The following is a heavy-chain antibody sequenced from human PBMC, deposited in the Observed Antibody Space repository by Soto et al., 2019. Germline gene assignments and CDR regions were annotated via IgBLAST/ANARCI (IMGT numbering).Heavy chain of an antibody. D-gene: IGHD2-8*02. CDR2: IYYSGST. CDR1: GGSISSGDYY. Sequence: QVQLQESGPGLVKPSQTLSLTCTVSGGSISSGDYYWSWIRQPPGKGLEWIGYIYYSGSTYYNPSLNRRVTLSVDTSKIPFSLKLSSVTAADTAVYYCARGLAGFSWSHAFDLWGQGTMVTVSS. CDR3: ARGLAGFSWSHAFDL. V-gene: IGHV4-30-4*01. J-gene: IGHJ3*01.